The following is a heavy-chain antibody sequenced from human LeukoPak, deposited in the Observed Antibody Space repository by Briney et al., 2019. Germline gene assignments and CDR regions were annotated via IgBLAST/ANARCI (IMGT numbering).Heavy chain of an antibody. CDR3: TTEGLRFLGTIGAFDF. V-gene: IGHV3-15*01. D-gene: IGHD4/OR15-4a*01. CDR1: GFTFTNAW. J-gene: IGHJ3*01. Sequence: PGGSLRLSCAASGFTFTNAWMTWVRQAPGKGLEWVGRIKGKTDGGSTDYAAPVKGRFAISKDDSKNTLYLQMNSLKTEDTAVYYCTTEGLRFLGTIGAFDFWGQGTMVTVSS. CDR2: IKGKTDGGST.